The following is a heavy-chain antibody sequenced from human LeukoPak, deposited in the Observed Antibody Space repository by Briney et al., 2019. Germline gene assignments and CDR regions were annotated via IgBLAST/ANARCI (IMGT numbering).Heavy chain of an antibody. D-gene: IGHD2-15*01. Sequence: ASVKVSCKASGYIFTASYIHWVRQAPRQGLEWMGRINPNIGGTSFAQKFQGRVTLTRDTSITTTYLELTGLRSDDTAVYFCARGDCSGVSCYSVDSWGQGTLVTVSS. V-gene: IGHV1-2*02. CDR2: INPNIGGT. CDR1: GYIFTASY. CDR3: ARGDCSGVSCYSVDS. J-gene: IGHJ4*02.